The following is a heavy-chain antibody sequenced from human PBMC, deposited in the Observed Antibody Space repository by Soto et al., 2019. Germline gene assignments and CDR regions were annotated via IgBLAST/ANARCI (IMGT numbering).Heavy chain of an antibody. CDR3: ARSIRLVGDY. CDR1: GYTFTSYA. CDR2: INAGNGNT. Sequence: QVKLVQSGAEVKKPGASVKVSCKASGYTFTSYAMHWVRQAPGQRLEWMGWINAGNGNTKYSQKFQGRVTITRDTSASKAYMERSSLRSEDTAVYYCARSIRLVGDYWGQGTLVTVSS. D-gene: IGHD3-10*01. J-gene: IGHJ4*02. V-gene: IGHV1-3*01.